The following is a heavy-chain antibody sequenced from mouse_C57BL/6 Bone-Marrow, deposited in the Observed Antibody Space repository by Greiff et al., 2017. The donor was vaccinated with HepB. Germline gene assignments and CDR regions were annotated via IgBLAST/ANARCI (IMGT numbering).Heavy chain of an antibody. Sequence: DVHLVESEGGLVQPGSSMKLSCTASGFTFSDYYMAWVRQVPEKGLEWVANINYDGSSTYYLDSLKSRFIISRDNAKNILYLQMSSLKSEDTATYYCAREEGVYYYGSSYFDYWGQGTTLTVSS. CDR2: INYDGSST. V-gene: IGHV5-16*01. J-gene: IGHJ2*01. CDR1: GFTFSDYY. D-gene: IGHD1-1*01. CDR3: AREEGVYYYGSSYFDY.